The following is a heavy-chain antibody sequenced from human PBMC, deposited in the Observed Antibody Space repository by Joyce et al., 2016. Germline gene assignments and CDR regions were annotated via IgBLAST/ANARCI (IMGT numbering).Heavy chain of an antibody. CDR3: AKDHSSGWYAVRTLGGPPGSH. J-gene: IGHJ4*02. CDR1: GFSFNSYG. Sequence: QVQLVESGGGVVRPGRSLRLSCAASGFSFNSYGMPWVRQAPGKGLEWLAVISYDVFNTHYADSVKGRFTISRDNFKNTLHLEMNSLKTDDTAVYYCAKDHSSGWYAVRTLGGPPGSHWGQGTLVTVSS. CDR2: ISYDVFNT. D-gene: IGHD6-19*01. V-gene: IGHV3-30*18.